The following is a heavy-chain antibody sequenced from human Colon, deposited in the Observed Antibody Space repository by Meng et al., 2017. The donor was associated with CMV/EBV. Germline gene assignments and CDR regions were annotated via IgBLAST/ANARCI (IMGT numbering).Heavy chain of an antibody. CDR2: ISGGAGTT. D-gene: IGHD2-2*01. J-gene: IGHJ3*01. CDR1: GFTFSSYE. Sequence: GESLKISCAASGFTFSSYEMDWVRQAPGKGLEWIAYISGGAGTTYYADSVKGRFTISRDNAKASQFLQMNSLRVEDMAVYYCVRQRVQYRAAFDLWGQGTMVTVSS. V-gene: IGHV3-48*03. CDR3: VRQRVQYRAAFDL.